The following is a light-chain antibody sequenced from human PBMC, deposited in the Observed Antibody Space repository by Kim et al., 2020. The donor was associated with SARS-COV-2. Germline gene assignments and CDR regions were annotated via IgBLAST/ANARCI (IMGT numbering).Light chain of an antibody. CDR3: QAWDSSTHNYV. J-gene: IGLJ1*01. CDR2: QDN. V-gene: IGLV3-1*01. CDR1: ILVYKF. Sequence: PVQTAPLTCSEYILVYKFLSWYQQKPRQSPVVVIYQDNHRPSGIPERFSGSNSGNTATLTISGTQAMDEADYYCQAWDSSTHNYVFGAGTKVTVL.